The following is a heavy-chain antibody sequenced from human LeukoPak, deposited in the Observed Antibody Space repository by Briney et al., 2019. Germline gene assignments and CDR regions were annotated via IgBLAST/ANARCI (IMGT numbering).Heavy chain of an antibody. D-gene: IGHD6-6*01. Sequence: PSETLSLTCTVSGGSVSSDYWSWIRQPPGKGLEWIGYIYYSGSTNYNPSLKSRVTMSLDRSKNQFSLKLTSVTAADTAVYYCARDDSSSSYWGQGTLVTVSS. J-gene: IGHJ4*02. CDR2: IYYSGST. V-gene: IGHV4-59*02. CDR3: ARDDSSSSY. CDR1: GGSVSSDY.